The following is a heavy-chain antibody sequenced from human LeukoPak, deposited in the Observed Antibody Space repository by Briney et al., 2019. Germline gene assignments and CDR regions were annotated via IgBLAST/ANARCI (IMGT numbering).Heavy chain of an antibody. CDR3: ARVSSMLRGPLVIYYFDF. D-gene: IGHD3-10*01. J-gene: IGHJ4*02. CDR1: GFTFSSYS. CDR2: ISSGSSYI. Sequence: GGSLRLSCAASGFTFSSYSMNWVRQAPGKGLEWVSSISSGSSYIYYADSVKGRFTISRDNSENTFYLQMNSLRADDTAVYYCARVSSMLRGPLVIYYFDFWGQGTLVTVSS. V-gene: IGHV3-21*04.